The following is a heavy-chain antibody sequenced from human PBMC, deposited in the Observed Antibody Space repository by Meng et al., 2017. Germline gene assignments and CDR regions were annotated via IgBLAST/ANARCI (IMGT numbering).Heavy chain of an antibody. CDR3: ARDRGAVAGTNFDY. CDR1: GCSIRWSNC. D-gene: IGHD6-19*01. CDR2: IYQSGSP. J-gene: IGHJ4*02. Sequence: VDLHVSGSGLATPSGTWALTCAGAGCSIRWSNCGSWVRQPPGKRLEWIGEIYQSGSPNYNPSLKSRVTISVDKSKNQFSLKLSSVTAADTAVYYCARDRGAVAGTNFDYWGQGTLVTVSS. V-gene: IGHV4-4*02.